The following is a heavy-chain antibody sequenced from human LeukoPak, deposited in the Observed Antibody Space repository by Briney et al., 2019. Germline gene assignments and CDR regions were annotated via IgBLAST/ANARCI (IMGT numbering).Heavy chain of an antibody. V-gene: IGHV3-21*01. D-gene: IGHD6-6*01. CDR2: ISSSSSYI. Sequence: GGSLRLSCAVSGSTFSAYSMNWVRQAPGKGLEWVSCISSSSSYIYYADSVKGRFTISRDNAKNSLYLQMNSLRAEDTAIYYCARNTRPDYWGQGTLVTVSS. J-gene: IGHJ4*02. CDR1: GSTFSAYS. CDR3: ARNTRPDY.